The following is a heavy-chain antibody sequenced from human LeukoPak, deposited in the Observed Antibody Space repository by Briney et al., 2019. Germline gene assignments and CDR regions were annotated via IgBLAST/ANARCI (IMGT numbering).Heavy chain of an antibody. V-gene: IGHV3-7*03. Sequence: PGGSLRLSCATSGFSFSSFWMSWVRQAPGKGLEWVANIEKDGSEKYYVDSVKGRFTISRDNVKNSLYLQMNSLRAEDTGVYYCARDGYGFWSGYYHGAYFDYWGQGTLVTVSS. D-gene: IGHD3-3*01. J-gene: IGHJ4*02. CDR3: ARDGYGFWSGYYHGAYFDY. CDR2: IEKDGSEK. CDR1: GFSFSSFW.